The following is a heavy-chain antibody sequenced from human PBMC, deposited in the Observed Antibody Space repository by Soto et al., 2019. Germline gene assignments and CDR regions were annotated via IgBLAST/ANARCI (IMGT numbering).Heavy chain of an antibody. Sequence: TLSLTCTAADGAISGWYWSSNRQPPGKGLEWIGYIYYSGSTNCNPSLKSRVTISVDTSKNQFSLKLSSVTAADTAVYYCARRYGSAIDYWGQGTLVTVS. CDR3: ARRYGSAIDY. V-gene: IGHV4-59*08. D-gene: IGHD1-26*01. CDR2: IYYSGST. CDR1: DGAISGWY. J-gene: IGHJ4*02.